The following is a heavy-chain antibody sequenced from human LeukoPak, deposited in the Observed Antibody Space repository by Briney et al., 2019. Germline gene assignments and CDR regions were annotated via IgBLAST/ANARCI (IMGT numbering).Heavy chain of an antibody. J-gene: IGHJ4*02. CDR2: IKQDGSEK. V-gene: IGHV3-7*01. Sequence: GGSLRVSCAASGFTFTTYWMNWVRQAPGKGLEWVADIKQDGSEKRYMDSVRGRLTISRDNAKNSLYLQMNNLRVEDTAVYYCARDRGWQQFDYWGQGTLVTVSS. CDR1: GFTFTTYW. CDR3: ARDRGWQQFDY. D-gene: IGHD5-24*01.